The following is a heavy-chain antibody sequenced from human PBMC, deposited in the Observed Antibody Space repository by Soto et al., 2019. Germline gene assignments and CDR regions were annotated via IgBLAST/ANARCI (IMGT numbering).Heavy chain of an antibody. CDR3: AHPNSGNFYDFDY. J-gene: IGHJ4*02. CDR2: IWWDDDK. V-gene: IGHV2-5*02. D-gene: IGHD5-12*01. Sequence: QITLKESGPTLVKPTQTLTLTCTFSGFSLSNSEAGVGWIRQPPGKALEWLALIWWDDDKRYRSSLKNRLTGTKDTSKDQVVLTRTNLEPVDTATYVCAHPNSGNFYDFDYWCPGARVADSS. CDR1: GFSLSNSEAG.